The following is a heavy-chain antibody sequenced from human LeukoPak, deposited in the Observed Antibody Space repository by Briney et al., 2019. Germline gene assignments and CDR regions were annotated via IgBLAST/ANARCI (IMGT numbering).Heavy chain of an antibody. V-gene: IGHV3-53*01. J-gene: IGHJ4*02. CDR2: IHTAGST. CDR1: GFSVSGNY. Sequence: PGGSLILSCAASGFSVSGNYMSWVRQAPGKGLEWVSFIHTAGSTFYADSVKGRFTISRDNSKNTLYLQMNSLRADDTAMYYCARGYCSGGSCSKFDYWGQGTLVTVSS. CDR3: ARGYCSGGSCSKFDY. D-gene: IGHD2-15*01.